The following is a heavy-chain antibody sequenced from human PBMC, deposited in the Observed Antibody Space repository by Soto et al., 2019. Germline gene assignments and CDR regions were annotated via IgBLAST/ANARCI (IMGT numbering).Heavy chain of an antibody. D-gene: IGHD6-25*01. J-gene: IGHJ4*02. CDR1: GLTLSHYW. CDR3: ASLSAPDDF. V-gene: IGHV3-74*01. CDR2: ISNDERNI. Sequence: EVLLVESGGGLVQPGGSMSLACAASGLTLSHYWMHWVRQVPGKGLVWVAEISNDERNIRTSYADYVKGRFTVSRDDAKNTLYLQMNSLRGDDTAVYYCASLSAPDDFWGQGAQVTVSS.